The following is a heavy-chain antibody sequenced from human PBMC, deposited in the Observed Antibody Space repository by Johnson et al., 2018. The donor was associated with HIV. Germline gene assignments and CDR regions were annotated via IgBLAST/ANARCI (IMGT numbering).Heavy chain of an antibody. D-gene: IGHD3-10*01. Sequence: VQVVESGGGLVQPGGSLRLSCAASGFTVSNNYMSWVRQAPGKGLEWVSVLYADGRTYYSDSVQGGCTVSSDYSENTLYLQMNSLTAEDTAVYYCARDASRGYGSELDAFDIWGQGTMVTVSS. CDR1: GFTVSNNY. CDR2: LYADGRT. V-gene: IGHV3-66*01. J-gene: IGHJ3*02. CDR3: ARDASRGYGSELDAFDI.